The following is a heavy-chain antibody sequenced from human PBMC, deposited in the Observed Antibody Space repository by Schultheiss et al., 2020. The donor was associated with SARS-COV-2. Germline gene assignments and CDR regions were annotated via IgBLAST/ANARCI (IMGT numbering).Heavy chain of an antibody. V-gene: IGHV4-31*03. CDR1: GGSISSGGYY. D-gene: IGHD5-12*01. J-gene: IGHJ1*01. Sequence: SCTVSGGSISSGGYYWSWIRQHPGKGLEWIGYIYYSGSTYYNPSLKSRVTISVDTSKNQFSLKLSSVTAADTAVYYCARSGPEYFQHWGQGTLVTVSS. CDR2: IYYSGST. CDR3: ARSGPEYFQH.